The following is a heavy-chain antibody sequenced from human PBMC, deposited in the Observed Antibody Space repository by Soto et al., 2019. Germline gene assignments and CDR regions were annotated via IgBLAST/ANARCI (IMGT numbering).Heavy chain of an antibody. CDR3: AKFHWSESYCYSRMDI. Sequence: GGSLGLCCAASGFTFSSYAMSWVRQAPGMGLEWVSAISGSGGSTYYADSVKGRFTISRDNSKNTLYLQMNSLRAEDTAVYYCAKFHWSESYCYSRMDIRCPGTTLTLS. CDR1: GFTFSSYA. CDR2: ISGSGGST. J-gene: IGHJ6*02. V-gene: IGHV3-23*01.